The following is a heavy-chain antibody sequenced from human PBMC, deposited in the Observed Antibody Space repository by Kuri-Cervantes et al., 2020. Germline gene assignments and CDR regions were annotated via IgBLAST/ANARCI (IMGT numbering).Heavy chain of an antibody. J-gene: IGHJ4*02. CDR1: GYTFTYRY. D-gene: IGHD3-22*01. Sequence: SVKVSCKASGYTFTYRYLHWVRQAPGQALEWMGWITPFNGNTNYAQKFQDRVTITRDRSMSTAYMELSSLRSEDTAMYYCARCITMIVVVITLLRVARDDYWGQGTLVTSPQ. CDR3: ARCITMIVVVITLLRVARDDY. CDR2: ITPFNGNT. V-gene: IGHV1-45*02.